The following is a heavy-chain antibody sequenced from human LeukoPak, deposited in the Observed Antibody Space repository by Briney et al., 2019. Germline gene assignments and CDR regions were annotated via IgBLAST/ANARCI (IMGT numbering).Heavy chain of an antibody. CDR3: AKRRGNILPSWYFDY. V-gene: IGHV1-46*01. J-gene: IGHJ4*02. D-gene: IGHD1-1*01. CDR2: INPSGGST. CDR1: GYTFTSYF. Sequence: GASVKVSCKASGYTFTSYFMHWGRQAPGQGLEWMGIINPSGGSTSYAQKFQGRVTMTRDTSTSTVYMELSSLRSEDTAVYYCAKRRGNILPSWYFDYWGQGTLVTVSS.